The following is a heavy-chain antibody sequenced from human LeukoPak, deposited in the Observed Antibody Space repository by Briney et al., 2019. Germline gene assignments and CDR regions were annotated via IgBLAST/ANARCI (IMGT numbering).Heavy chain of an antibody. CDR1: GGTFSSHA. CDR2: IIPIFGTA. J-gene: IGHJ4*02. Sequence: SVKVSCKASGGTFSSHAISCVRHAPGQGLEWKGEIIPIFGTANYAQKFQGRVTITTDESTSTAYMELSSPISKHTTVKYCAGGSTGNHSPPHFGYGGQGTLVTVSS. V-gene: IGHV1-69*05. D-gene: IGHD3-10*01. CDR3: AGGSTGNHSPPHFGY.